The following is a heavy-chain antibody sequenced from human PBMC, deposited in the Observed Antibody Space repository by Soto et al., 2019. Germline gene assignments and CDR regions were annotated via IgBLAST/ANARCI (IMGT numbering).Heavy chain of an antibody. D-gene: IGHD3-16*01. CDR3: ARGYDALDY. CDR1: GFIYNTYT. V-gene: IGHV3-21*01. J-gene: IGHJ4*02. Sequence: GGSLRLSCAASGFIYNTYTMNWVRQAPGKGLEWVSSISSSRNYIFYADSVKGRFTISRDNAKNSLYLQMNSLRVEDTAVYYCARGYDALDYWGQGALVTVSS. CDR2: ISSSRNYI.